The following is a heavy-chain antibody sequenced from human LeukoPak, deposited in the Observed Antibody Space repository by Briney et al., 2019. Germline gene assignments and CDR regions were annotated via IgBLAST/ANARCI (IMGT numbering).Heavy chain of an antibody. CDR3: ARDTCDGVSCYNWFDP. D-gene: IGHD4-17*01. V-gene: IGHV1-2*02. CDR2: INPNRGGT. CDR1: GYSFSDCY. Sequence: ASVKVSCKASGYSFSDCYIHWARQAPGQGLEWMGWINPNRGGTSYAQKFQGRVTMTRDTSITTAYMELSSLISDDTAMYYCARDTCDGVSCYNWFDPWGQGTLVTVSS. J-gene: IGHJ5*02.